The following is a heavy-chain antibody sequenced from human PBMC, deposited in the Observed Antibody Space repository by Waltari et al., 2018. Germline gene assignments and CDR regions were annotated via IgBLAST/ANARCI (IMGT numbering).Heavy chain of an antibody. D-gene: IGHD5-18*01. Sequence: QVQLVQSGAEVKKPGASVRVSCKASGYTFTSSDINWVRQATGQGLEWMGWMNPNSGNTGYAQKFQGRVTITRNTSISTAYMELSSLRSEDTAVYYCASSPGDGYSLFDYWGQGTLVTVSS. V-gene: IGHV1-8*03. CDR3: ASSPGDGYSLFDY. CDR1: GYTFTSSD. J-gene: IGHJ4*02. CDR2: MNPNSGNT.